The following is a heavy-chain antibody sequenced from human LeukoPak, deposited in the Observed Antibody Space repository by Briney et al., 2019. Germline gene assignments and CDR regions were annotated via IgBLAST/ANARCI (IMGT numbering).Heavy chain of an antibody. D-gene: IGHD3-16*02. CDR2: ISAYNGNT. CDR3: AGDLGGGGVITFGGVIVDY. J-gene: IGHJ4*02. CDR1: GYTFTSYY. Sequence: ASVKVSCKASGYTFTSYYMHWVRQAPGQGLEWMGWISAYNGNTNYAQKLQGRVTMTTDTSTSTAYMELRSLRSDDTAVYYCAGDLGGGGVITFGGVIVDYWGQGTLVSVSS. V-gene: IGHV1-18*04.